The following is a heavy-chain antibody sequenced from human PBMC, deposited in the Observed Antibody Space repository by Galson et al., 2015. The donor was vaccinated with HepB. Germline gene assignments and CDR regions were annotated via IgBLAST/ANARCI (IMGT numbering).Heavy chain of an antibody. CDR2: INSDGSTT. D-gene: IGHD6-19*01. CDR1: GFTFSSCW. J-gene: IGHJ5*02. V-gene: IGHV3-74*01. Sequence: SLRLSCAASGFTFSSCWMHWVRQAPGKGLVWVSRINSDGSTTSYADSVKGRFTISRDNAKNTLFLQMNSLRAEDTAVYYCARSSGSGFDPWGQGTLVTVSS. CDR3: ARSSGSGFDP.